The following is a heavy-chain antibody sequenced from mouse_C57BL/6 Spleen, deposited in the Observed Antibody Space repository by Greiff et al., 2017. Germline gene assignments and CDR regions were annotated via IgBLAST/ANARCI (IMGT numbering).Heavy chain of an antibody. V-gene: IGHV5-4*01. CDR3: AREGWRYFDY. D-gene: IGHD2-3*01. J-gene: IGHJ2*01. CDR1: GFTFSSYA. CDR2: ISDGGSYT. Sequence: EVKLVESGGGLVKPGGSLKLSCAASGFTFSSYAMSWVRQTPEKRLEWVATISDGGSYTYYPDNVKGRFTISRDNAKNNLYLQMSHLKSEDTAMYYCAREGWRYFDYWGQGTTLTVSS.